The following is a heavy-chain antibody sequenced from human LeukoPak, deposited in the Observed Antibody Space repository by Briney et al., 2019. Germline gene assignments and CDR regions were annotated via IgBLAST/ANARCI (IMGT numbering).Heavy chain of an antibody. Sequence: PGGSLRLSCAASGFTFSSYAMSWVRQAPGKGLEWVSAISGSGGSTYYADSVKGRFTISRDNSKNTVFLQMNSLRAEDMTLYYCARGPAISYYSMDVWGKGTTVTVSS. CDR1: GFTFSSYA. CDR2: ISGSGGST. CDR3: ARGPAISYYSMDV. V-gene: IGHV3-23*01. D-gene: IGHD2-2*01. J-gene: IGHJ6*03.